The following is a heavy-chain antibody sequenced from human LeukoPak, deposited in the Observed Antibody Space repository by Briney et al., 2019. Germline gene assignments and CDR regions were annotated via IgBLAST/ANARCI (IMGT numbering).Heavy chain of an antibody. CDR1: GGSFSGYY. CDR3: ARGPYCGGDCYSHLDY. CDR2: INHSGST. Sequence: SETLSLTCPVYGGSFSGYYWRWIRQPPGKGLEWIGEINHSGSTNYNPSLKSRVTISVGTSKNQFSLKLSSVTAADTAVYYCARGPYCGGDCYSHLDYWGEGTLVTVSS. J-gene: IGHJ4*02. V-gene: IGHV4-34*01. D-gene: IGHD2-21*02.